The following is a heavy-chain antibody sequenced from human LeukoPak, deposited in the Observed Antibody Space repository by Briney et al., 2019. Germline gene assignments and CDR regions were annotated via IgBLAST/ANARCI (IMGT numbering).Heavy chain of an antibody. Sequence: GSVRLSCAASGFTFSSYAMSWVRQAPGKGLEWVSAISGSGGSTYYADSVKGRFTISRDNSKNTLYLQMNSLRAEDTAVYYCAREAWYYDFWSGYSFDYWGQRTLVTVSS. V-gene: IGHV3-23*01. CDR1: GFTFSSYA. CDR2: ISGSGGST. CDR3: AREAWYYDFWSGYSFDY. D-gene: IGHD3-3*01. J-gene: IGHJ4*02.